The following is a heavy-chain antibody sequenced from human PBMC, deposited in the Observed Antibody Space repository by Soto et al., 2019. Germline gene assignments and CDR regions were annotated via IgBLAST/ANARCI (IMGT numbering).Heavy chain of an antibody. CDR2: IKQDGSEK. CDR3: ARDASGSYDPFAAFDI. D-gene: IGHD1-26*01. CDR1: GFTFSSYW. V-gene: IGHV3-7*05. J-gene: IGHJ3*02. Sequence: GGSLRLSCAASGFTFSSYWMSWVRQAPGKGLEWVANIKQDGSEKYYVDSVKGRFTISRDNAKNSLYLQMNSLRAEDTAVYYCARDASGSYDPFAAFDIWGQGTMVTV.